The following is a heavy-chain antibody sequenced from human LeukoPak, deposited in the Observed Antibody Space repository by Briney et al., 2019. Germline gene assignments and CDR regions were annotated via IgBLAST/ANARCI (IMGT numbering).Heavy chain of an antibody. J-gene: IGHJ4*02. CDR1: GGSISSYY. CDR2: IYTSEST. V-gene: IGHV4-4*07. CDR3: ARDGSYSHFDY. D-gene: IGHD3-10*01. Sequence: PSVTLSLTCTVSGGSISSYYWSWIRQPAGKGLEWIGRIYTSESTNYNPSLKSRVTMSVDTPKNQFSLKLSSVTAADTAVYYCARDGSYSHFDYWGQGTLVTVSS.